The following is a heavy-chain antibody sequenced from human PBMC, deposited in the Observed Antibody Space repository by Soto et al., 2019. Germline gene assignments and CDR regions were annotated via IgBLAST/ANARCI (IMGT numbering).Heavy chain of an antibody. Sequence: PSETLSLTCTVSGGSISSYYWSWIRQPPGTGLEWIGYIYYSGSTNYNPSLKSRVTISVDTSKNQFSLRLSSVTAADTAVYYCARQTYYDFWSGNWFDPWGQGTLVTVSS. V-gene: IGHV4-59*08. CDR2: IYYSGST. J-gene: IGHJ5*02. CDR1: GGSISSYY. CDR3: ARQTYYDFWSGNWFDP. D-gene: IGHD3-3*01.